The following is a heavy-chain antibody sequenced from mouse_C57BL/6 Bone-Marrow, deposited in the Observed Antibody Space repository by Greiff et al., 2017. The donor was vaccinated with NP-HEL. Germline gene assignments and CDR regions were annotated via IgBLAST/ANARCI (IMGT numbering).Heavy chain of an antibody. CDR2: IDPSDSYT. CDR3: ARDDYDGWYFDV. D-gene: IGHD2-4*01. J-gene: IGHJ1*03. V-gene: IGHV1-69*01. CDR1: GYTFTSYW. Sequence: QVQLKQPGAELVMPGASVKLSCKASGYTFTSYWMHWVKQRPGQGLEWIGEIDPSDSYTNYNQKFKGKSTLTVDKSSSTAYMQLSSLTSEDSAVYYCARDDYDGWYFDVWGTGTTVTVSS.